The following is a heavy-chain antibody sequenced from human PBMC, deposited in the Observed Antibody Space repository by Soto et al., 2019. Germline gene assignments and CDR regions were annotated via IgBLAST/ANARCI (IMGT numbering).Heavy chain of an antibody. CDR1: GGSISSYY. D-gene: IGHD3-22*01. CDR3: ASENYYDSSGYGH. Sequence: SETLSLTFTVSGGSISSYYWSWIRQPPGKGLEWIGYIYYSGSTNYNPSLKSRVTISVDTSKNQFSLKLSSVTAADTAVYYCASENYYDSSGYGHWGQGTLVTVSS. J-gene: IGHJ4*02. V-gene: IGHV4-59*01. CDR2: IYYSGST.